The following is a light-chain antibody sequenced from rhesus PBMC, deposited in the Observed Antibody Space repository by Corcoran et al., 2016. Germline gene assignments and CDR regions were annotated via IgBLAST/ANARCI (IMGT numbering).Light chain of an antibody. CDR2: SAA. J-gene: IGKJ1*01. Sequence: DIQMTQSPSSLSASVGDRVTITCQASQGISSWLAWYQQKPGKAPKLLIYSAASLKSGVPSRFSGSGSGTDFTLTISSLQPEDFATYYCQHGYGIPWPFGQGTKVEIK. V-gene: IGKV1-18*01. CDR3: QHGYGIPWP. CDR1: QGISSW.